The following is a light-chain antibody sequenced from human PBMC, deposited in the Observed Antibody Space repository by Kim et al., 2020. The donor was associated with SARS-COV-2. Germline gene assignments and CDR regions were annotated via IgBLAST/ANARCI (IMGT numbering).Light chain of an antibody. CDR2: DNN. CDR3: GTWDSSLTDRV. V-gene: IGLV1-51*01. CDR1: DSNIGDNV. Sequence: PGEHGTSSCCGSDSNIGDNVGAWYQQVPGTAPKLLIYDNNKRPSGIPDRFSGSKSDTSATLDITGLQAEDEADYYCGTWDSSLTDRVFGGGTQLTVL. J-gene: IGLJ3*02.